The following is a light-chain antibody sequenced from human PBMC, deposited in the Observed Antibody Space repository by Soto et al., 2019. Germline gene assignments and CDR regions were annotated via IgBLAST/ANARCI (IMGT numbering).Light chain of an antibody. V-gene: IGKV3-11*01. Sequence: EIVLTQSPASLSLSPGERATLSCRASQSVSSYLAWYQQKPGQAPRLVIYDASNRATGIPARFSGSGSGTDFPLTISSLEPEDFAVYYCEQRSNWPLLTFGGGTKVEIK. J-gene: IGKJ4*01. CDR2: DAS. CDR3: EQRSNWPLLT. CDR1: QSVSSY.